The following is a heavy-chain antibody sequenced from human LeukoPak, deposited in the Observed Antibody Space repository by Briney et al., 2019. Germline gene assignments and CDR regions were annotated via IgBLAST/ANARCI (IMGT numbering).Heavy chain of an antibody. D-gene: IGHD6-6*01. CDR3: ARDDLYSSSSRYYFDY. CDR2: ISSSSSYI. V-gene: IGHV3-21*01. Sequence: GGSLRLSCAASGFTFSSYSMNWVRQAPGKGLEWVSSISSSSSYIYCADSVKGRFTISRDNAKNSLYLQMNSLRAEDTAVYYCARDDLYSSSSRYYFDYWGQGTLATVSS. CDR1: GFTFSSYS. J-gene: IGHJ4*02.